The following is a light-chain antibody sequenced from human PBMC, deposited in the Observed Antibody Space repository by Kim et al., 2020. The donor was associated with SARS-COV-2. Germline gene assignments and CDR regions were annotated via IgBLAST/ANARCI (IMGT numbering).Light chain of an antibody. J-gene: IGKJ2*01. CDR2: DAS. CDR3: QQYDNPPFT. Sequence: TTVGDSITITCHASLDVRNDLNWYQQKPGKTPKLLIYDASNLEGGVPSRFSGSGAGSHFTFTISSLQPEDIATYYCQQYDNPPFTFGQGTKLEI. CDR1: LDVRND. V-gene: IGKV1-33*01.